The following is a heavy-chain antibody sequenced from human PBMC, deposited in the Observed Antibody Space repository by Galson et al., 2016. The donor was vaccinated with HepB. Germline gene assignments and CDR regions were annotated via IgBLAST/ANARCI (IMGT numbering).Heavy chain of an antibody. Sequence: ATLFPTCAVSGSSISNSNRWSWLRQPPGKGREWFGDIYHSGNTNYNPSLNSRVTMSVDKTKNQFSLKLSSVTAADTAVYYCATTTYSGYDFDFWGQGTLVTVSS. CDR1: GSSISNSNR. J-gene: IGHJ4*02. D-gene: IGHD5-12*01. CDR3: ATTTYSGYDFDF. V-gene: IGHV4-4*02. CDR2: IYHSGNT.